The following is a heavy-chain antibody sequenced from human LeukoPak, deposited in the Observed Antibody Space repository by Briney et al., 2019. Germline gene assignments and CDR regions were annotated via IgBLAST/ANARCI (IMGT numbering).Heavy chain of an antibody. Sequence: GGSLRLSCAASGFTFSSYAMHWVRQAPGKGLEYVSAISSNGGSTYYANSVKGRSTISRDNSKNTLYLQMGSLRAEDMAVYYCARDHYDFWSGYYEVCLDYWGQGTLVTVSS. V-gene: IGHV3-64*01. CDR3: ARDHYDFWSGYYEVCLDY. CDR1: GFTFSSYA. CDR2: ISSNGGST. D-gene: IGHD3-3*01. J-gene: IGHJ4*02.